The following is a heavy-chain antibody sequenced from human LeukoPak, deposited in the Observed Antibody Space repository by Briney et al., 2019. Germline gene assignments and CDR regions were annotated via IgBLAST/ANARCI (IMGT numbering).Heavy chain of an antibody. CDR2: IRYDGSTK. D-gene: IGHD3-10*01. J-gene: IGHJ4*02. Sequence: GGSLRLSCAASGFTFSSYGIHWVRQAPGKGLEWVTFIRYDGSTKYYADSVKGRFTISRDNSKDTLYLQMNSLRAEDTAVYYCASSNYYGSGSSRAIDYWGQGTLVTVSS. V-gene: IGHV3-30*02. CDR1: GFTFSSYG. CDR3: ASSNYYGSGSSRAIDY.